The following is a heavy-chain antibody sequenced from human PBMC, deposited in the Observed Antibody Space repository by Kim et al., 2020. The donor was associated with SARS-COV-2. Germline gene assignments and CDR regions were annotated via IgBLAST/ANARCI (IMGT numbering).Heavy chain of an antibody. V-gene: IGHV3-74*01. J-gene: IGHJ6*02. D-gene: IGHD6-13*01. CDR3: ARGGDGYSSSWYYYYGMDV. Sequence: GRFTISRDNAKNTLYLQMNSLSAEDTAVYYCARGGDGYSSSWYYYYGMDVWGQGTTVTVSS.